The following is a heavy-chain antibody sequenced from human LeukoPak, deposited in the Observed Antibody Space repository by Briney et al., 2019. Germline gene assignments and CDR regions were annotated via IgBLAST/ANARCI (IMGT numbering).Heavy chain of an antibody. D-gene: IGHD6-13*01. V-gene: IGHV4-59*01. CDR2: IYYSGST. J-gene: IGHJ6*02. CDR1: GGSISSYY. Sequence: PSETLSLTCTVSGGSISSYYWSWIRQPPGKGLEWIGYIYYSGSTNYNPSLKSRVTISVDTSKNQFSLKLSSVTAADTAVYYCARDRVVAAAATYHYYGMDVWGQGTTVTVSS. CDR3: ARDRVVAAAATYHYYGMDV.